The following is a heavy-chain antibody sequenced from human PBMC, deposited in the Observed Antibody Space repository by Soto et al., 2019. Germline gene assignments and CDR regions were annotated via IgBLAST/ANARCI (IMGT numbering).Heavy chain of an antibody. CDR2: IGYDGNNK. J-gene: IGHJ3*02. CDR1: GFSFTTYG. Sequence: QVQLVESGGGWVQPGRSLRLSCEATGFSFTTYGMHWVRQAPGKGLEWVAVIGYDGNNKYYADSVEGRFTISRDNSKNTVYIQMKSLRGDDTAVYYCARGGVTGIVGIFGSPLDIWGRGTVVTVSS. CDR3: ARGGVTGIVGIFGSPLDI. D-gene: IGHD1-1*01. V-gene: IGHV3-33*01.